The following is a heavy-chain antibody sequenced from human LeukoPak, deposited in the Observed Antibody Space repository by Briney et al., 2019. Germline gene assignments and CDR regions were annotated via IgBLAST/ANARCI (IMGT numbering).Heavy chain of an antibody. D-gene: IGHD4-23*01. CDR2: ISGSGGTS. Sequence: GGSLRLSCAASGFTFNRYGMSWVRQAPGKGLEWVSAISGSGGTSYYADSVKGRFTISRDNSKNTLYLQMNSLRAEDTAVYYCARDDGGNFNDAFDIWGQGTMVTVSS. CDR3: ARDDGGNFNDAFDI. V-gene: IGHV3-23*01. CDR1: GFTFNRYG. J-gene: IGHJ3*02.